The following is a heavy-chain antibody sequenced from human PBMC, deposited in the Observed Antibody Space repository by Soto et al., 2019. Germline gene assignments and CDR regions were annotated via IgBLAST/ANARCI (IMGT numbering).Heavy chain of an antibody. Sequence: GGSLRLSCAASGFTFSDYYMSWIRQAPGKGLEWVSYISSSGSTIYYADSVKGRFTISRDNVKNSLYLQMNSLRAEDTAVYYCARDLLGGSPLHYYYMDVWGKGTTVTVSS. D-gene: IGHD1-26*01. V-gene: IGHV3-11*01. CDR2: ISSSGSTI. CDR1: GFTFSDYY. CDR3: ARDLLGGSPLHYYYMDV. J-gene: IGHJ6*03.